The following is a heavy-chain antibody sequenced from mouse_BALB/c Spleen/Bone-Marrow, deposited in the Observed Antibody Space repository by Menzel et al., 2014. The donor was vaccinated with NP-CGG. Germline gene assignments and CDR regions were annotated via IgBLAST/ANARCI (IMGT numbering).Heavy chain of an antibody. V-gene: IGHV1-4*01. CDR1: GYTFTSYT. Sequence: QVQLQQSGAELAGPGASVKMSCKASGYTFTSYTMRWIRQRPGQGLEWIGYIVPSSDYTNYNQNFKDKATLTADKSSSTAYMQLNSLTPEDFAVYYCAREARTGAWFAYWGQGTLVTVSA. J-gene: IGHJ3*01. CDR3: AREARTGAWFAY. CDR2: IVPSSDYT. D-gene: IGHD4-1*01.